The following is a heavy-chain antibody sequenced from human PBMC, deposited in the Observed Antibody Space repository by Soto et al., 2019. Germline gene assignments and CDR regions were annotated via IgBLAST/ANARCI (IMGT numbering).Heavy chain of an antibody. J-gene: IGHJ6*02. D-gene: IGHD3-10*01. CDR3: ARDQGGEFLKGSGIDV. CDR2: IYYSGET. V-gene: IGHV4-59*01. CDR1: GDSISRYY. Sequence: QVQLQESGPGLVKPSETLSLTCTVSGDSISRYYWSWIRLSPGKGLEWIGYIYYSGETNYNPSVKSRVTISVDRTKNQFSLMLSSVTAADTAVYYCARDQGGEFLKGSGIDVWGQGTTVTVSS.